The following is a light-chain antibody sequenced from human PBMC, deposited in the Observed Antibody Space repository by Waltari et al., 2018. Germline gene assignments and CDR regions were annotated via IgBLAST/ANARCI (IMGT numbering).Light chain of an antibody. V-gene: IGKV1-33*01. CDR1: QDISNH. J-gene: IGKJ2*01. Sequence: DIQMTQSPSSLSASVGDRVTITCQASQDISNHLNWYQQKPGKGPKLLTYDASNLETGVPSRFSGSGSGTDFTFTISSLQSEDIATYYCQQYDDLPAFGQGTKLEIK. CDR2: DAS. CDR3: QQYDDLPA.